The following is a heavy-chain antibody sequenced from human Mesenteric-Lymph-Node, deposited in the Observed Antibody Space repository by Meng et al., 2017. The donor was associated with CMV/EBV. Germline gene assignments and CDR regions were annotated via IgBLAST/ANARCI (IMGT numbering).Heavy chain of an antibody. CDR2: IERSGGST. CDR1: YTFPSYN. J-gene: IGHJ4*02. V-gene: IGHV1-46*01. Sequence: YTFPSYNRRWVRQATGQGLEWMGIIERSGGSTSYARKFQGRVTMTRDTSTSTVYMELSSLRSEDTAVYYCARSGLVVGATSSRFFDYWGQGTLVTVSS. D-gene: IGHD1-26*01. CDR3: ARSGLVVGATSSRFFDY.